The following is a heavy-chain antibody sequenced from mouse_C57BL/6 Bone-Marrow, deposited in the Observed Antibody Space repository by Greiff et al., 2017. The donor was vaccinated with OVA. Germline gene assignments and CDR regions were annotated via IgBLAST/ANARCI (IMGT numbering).Heavy chain of an antibody. J-gene: IGHJ4*01. V-gene: IGHV1-74*01. Sequence: VQLQQPGAELVKPGASVKVSCKASGYTFTSYWMHWVKQRPGQGLEWIGRIHPSDSDTNYNQKFKGKATLTVDKSSSTAYMQLNSLTSADSAVYYWASITAVEESPLGAMDYWGQGTSVTVSS. D-gene: IGHD1-1*01. CDR2: IHPSDSDT. CDR3: ASITAVEESPLGAMDY. CDR1: GYTFTSYW.